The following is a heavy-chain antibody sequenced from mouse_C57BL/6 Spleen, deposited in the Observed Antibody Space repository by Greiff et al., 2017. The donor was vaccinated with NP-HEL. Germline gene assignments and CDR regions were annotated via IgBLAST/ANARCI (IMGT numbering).Heavy chain of an antibody. Sequence: EVQLVESGGGLVQPKGSLKLSCAASGFSFNTYAMNWVRQAPGKGLEWVARIRSKSNNYATYYADSVKDRFTISRDDSESMLYLQMNNLKTEDTAMYYCVRQGYYEYFDVWGTGTTVTVSS. CDR2: IRSKSNNYAT. D-gene: IGHD1-1*01. V-gene: IGHV10-1*01. CDR1: GFSFNTYA. J-gene: IGHJ1*03. CDR3: VRQGYYEYFDV.